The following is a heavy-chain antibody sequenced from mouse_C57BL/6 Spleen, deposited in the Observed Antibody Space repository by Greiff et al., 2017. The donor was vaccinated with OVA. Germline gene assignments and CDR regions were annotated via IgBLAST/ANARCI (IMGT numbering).Heavy chain of an antibody. CDR3: VLNDYYAMDY. D-gene: IGHD1-3*01. CDR2: INPYNGGT. V-gene: IGHV1-19*01. J-gene: IGHJ4*01. CDR1: GYTFTDYY. Sequence: VQLKESGPVLVKPGASVKMSCKASGYTFTDYYMNWVKQSHGKSLEWIGVINPYNGGTSYNQKFKGKATLTVDKSSSTAYMELNSLTSEDSAVYYCVLNDYYAMDYWGQGTSVTVSS.